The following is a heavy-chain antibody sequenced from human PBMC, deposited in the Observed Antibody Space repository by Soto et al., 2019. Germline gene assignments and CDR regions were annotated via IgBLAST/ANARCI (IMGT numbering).Heavy chain of an antibody. CDR1: GGSISGYY. D-gene: IGHD1-1*01. Sequence: PSETLSLTCTVSGGSISGYYWSWIRQPPGKGLEWIGYIFYRGNTLYNPSLQSRVTISVDTSKNQFFLGLTTVTAADTAVYYCTRHAIIPKLRYGMDVWGQGASVTVSS. CDR3: TRHAIIPKLRYGMDV. CDR2: IFYRGNT. J-gene: IGHJ6*02. V-gene: IGHV4-59*01.